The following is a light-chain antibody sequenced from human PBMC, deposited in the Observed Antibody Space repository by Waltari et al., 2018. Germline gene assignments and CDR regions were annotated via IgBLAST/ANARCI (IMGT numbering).Light chain of an antibody. Sequence: EIVLTQSPGILSLSPGEIATFSCRASPSVSRALAWYQQKPGQAPRLLIYGASSRAAGIPDRFSGGGSGTDFSLTISRLEPEDFAVYYCQHYVRLPATFGQGTKVEIK. CDR1: PSVSRA. CDR2: GAS. CDR3: QHYVRLPAT. V-gene: IGKV3-20*01. J-gene: IGKJ1*01.